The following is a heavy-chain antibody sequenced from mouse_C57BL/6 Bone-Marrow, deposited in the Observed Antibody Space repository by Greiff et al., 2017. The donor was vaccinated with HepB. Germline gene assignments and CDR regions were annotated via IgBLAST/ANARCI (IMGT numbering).Heavy chain of an antibody. CDR3: TRSEDGYYFYYAMDY. V-gene: IGHV1-15*01. D-gene: IGHD2-3*01. CDR2: IDPETGGT. J-gene: IGHJ4*01. Sequence: VQLQQSGAELVRPGASVTLSCKASGYTFTDYEMHWVKQTPVHGLEWIGAIDPETGGTAYNQKFKGKAILTADKSSSTAYMELRSLTSEDSAVYDCTRSEDGYYFYYAMDYWGQGTSVTVSS. CDR1: GYTFTDYE.